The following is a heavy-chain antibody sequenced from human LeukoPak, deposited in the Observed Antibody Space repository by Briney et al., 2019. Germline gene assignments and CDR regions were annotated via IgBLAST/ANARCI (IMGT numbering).Heavy chain of an antibody. Sequence: GRSLRLSCAASGFTLNSYWMHRVRQGPRKGLVWVARINPGGSSITYADSVKGRFTISRDNAKNTLYLQMDSLRAEDTGVYYCARSNQADDYWGQGTLVTVSS. J-gene: IGHJ4*02. D-gene: IGHD1-14*01. CDR1: GFTLNSYW. CDR2: INPGGSSI. V-gene: IGHV3-74*01. CDR3: ARSNQADDY.